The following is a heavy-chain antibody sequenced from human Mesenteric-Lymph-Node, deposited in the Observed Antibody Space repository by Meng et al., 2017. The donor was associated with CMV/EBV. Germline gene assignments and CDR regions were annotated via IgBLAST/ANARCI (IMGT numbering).Heavy chain of an antibody. V-gene: IGHV1-46*01. J-gene: IGHJ4*02. Sequence: KAAGYTFTSSYMNWVRQAPGQGLEWMGMINPTAGSTTYAHKFQGRITMTRDTSTSTVYMELNSLKSEDTAVYYCARGSYSSSSLDYWGQGTLVTVSS. CDR1: GYTFTSSY. D-gene: IGHD6-6*01. CDR2: INPTAGST. CDR3: ARGSYSSSSLDY.